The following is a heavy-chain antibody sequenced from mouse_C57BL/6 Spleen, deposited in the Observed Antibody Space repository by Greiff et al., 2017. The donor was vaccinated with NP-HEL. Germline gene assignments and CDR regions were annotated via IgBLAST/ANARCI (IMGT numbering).Heavy chain of an antibody. V-gene: IGHV5-6*01. Sequence: EVKVVESGGDLVKPGGSLKLSCAASGFTFSSYGMSWVRQTPDKRLEWVATISSGGSYTYYPDSVKGRFTISRDNAKNTLYLQMSSLKSEDTAMYYCARHCYDYDEGFAYWGQGTLVTVSA. CDR2: ISSGGSYT. CDR3: ARHCYDYDEGFAY. D-gene: IGHD2-4*01. J-gene: IGHJ3*01. CDR1: GFTFSSYG.